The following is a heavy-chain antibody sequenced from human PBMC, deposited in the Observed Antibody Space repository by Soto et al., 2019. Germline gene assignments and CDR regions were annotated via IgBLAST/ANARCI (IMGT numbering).Heavy chain of an antibody. Sequence: GGSLRLSCAASGFTFSSYGMHWVRQAPGKGLEWVAVISYDGSNKYYADSVKGRFTISRDNSKNTLYLQMNSLRAEDTAVYYCAKAGSGRTTKYYYYGMDVWGQGTTVTVSS. CDR3: AKAGSGRTTKYYYYGMDV. V-gene: IGHV3-30*18. CDR2: ISYDGSNK. CDR1: GFTFSSYG. J-gene: IGHJ6*02. D-gene: IGHD3-10*01.